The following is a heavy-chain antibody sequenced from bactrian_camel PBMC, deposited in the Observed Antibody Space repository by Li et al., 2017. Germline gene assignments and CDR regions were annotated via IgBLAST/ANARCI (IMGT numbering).Heavy chain of an antibody. CDR3: AAALLGARAWGGTAKYCRSGYGRYEYNS. J-gene: IGHJ4*01. D-gene: IGHD2*01. V-gene: IGHV3S55*01. CDR1: GSTYC. Sequence: HVQLVESGGGSVQTGGSLRLSCAAVGSTYCMAWFRQAPGKAREQIASIDAVGTTHYSDSVKGRFTVSQDSAKNTLYLQMTSLKPEDTAMYYCAAALLGARAWGGTAKYCRSGYGRYEYNSWGQGTQVTVS. CDR2: IDAVGTT.